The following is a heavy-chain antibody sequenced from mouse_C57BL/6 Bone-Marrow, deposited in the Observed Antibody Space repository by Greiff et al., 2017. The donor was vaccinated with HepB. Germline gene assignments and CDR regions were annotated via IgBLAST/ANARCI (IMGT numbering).Heavy chain of an antibody. D-gene: IGHD1-1*01. CDR1: GYTFTSYW. J-gene: IGHJ3*01. V-gene: IGHV1-74*01. Sequence: QVQLQQPGAELVKPGASVKVSCKASGYTFTSYWMHWVKQRPGQGLEWIGRIHPSDSDTNYNQKFKGKATWTVDKSSSTAYRQLSSLTSEDSAVYYGAILRVGPGFAYWGQGTLVTVSA. CDR3: AILRVGPGFAY. CDR2: IHPSDSDT.